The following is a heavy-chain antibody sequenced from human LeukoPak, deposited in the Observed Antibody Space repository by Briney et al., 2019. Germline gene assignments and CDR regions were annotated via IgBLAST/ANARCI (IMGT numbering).Heavy chain of an antibody. CDR1: GYTFTGNY. CDR3: ARAKYYGDAFDI. D-gene: IGHD3-10*01. V-gene: IGHV1-18*04. CDR2: ISAYNGNT. Sequence: GASVKVSCKASGYTFTGNYMHWVRQAPGQGLEWMGWISAYNGNTNYAQKLQGRVTMTTDTSTSTAYMDLRSLRSDDTAVYYCARAKYYGDAFDIWGQGTMVTVSS. J-gene: IGHJ3*02.